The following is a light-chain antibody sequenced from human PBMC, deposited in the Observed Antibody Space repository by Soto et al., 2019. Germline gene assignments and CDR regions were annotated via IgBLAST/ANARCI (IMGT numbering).Light chain of an antibody. CDR2: ATS. CDR1: QSVDSTY. V-gene: IGKV3-20*01. Sequence: EIVLTQSPATLSVSPGERATLSCRASQSVDSTYLAWYQQKPDQSPRLLIYATSTRAAGIPDRFSGSGSGTDFTLTISRLEPDDVAVYYCQQYDTSPPMYTFGQGTKVDTK. CDR3: QQYDTSPPMYT. J-gene: IGKJ2*01.